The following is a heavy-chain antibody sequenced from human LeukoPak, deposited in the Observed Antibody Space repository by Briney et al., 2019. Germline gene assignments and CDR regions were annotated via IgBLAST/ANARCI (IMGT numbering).Heavy chain of an antibody. V-gene: IGHV4-30-4*01. J-gene: IGHJ5*02. CDR3: ARVYGYDSSGYYYNWFDP. CDR1: GGSISSGDYY. CDR2: IYYSGST. D-gene: IGHD3-22*01. Sequence: SESLSLTCTVSGGSISSGDYYWSWIRQPPGKDLEWTGYIYYSGSTYNNPSLKSRVTISVDTSKNQFSLKLSSVTAADTAVYYCARVYGYDSSGYYYNWFDPWGQGTLVTVSS.